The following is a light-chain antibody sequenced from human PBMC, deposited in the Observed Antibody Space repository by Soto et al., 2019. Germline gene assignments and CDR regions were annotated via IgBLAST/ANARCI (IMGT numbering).Light chain of an antibody. V-gene: IGKV3-20*01. Sequence: EIVLTQSPGTLSLSPGERATLSCRASQSVTSNYLAWYQQKPGQATRLLIYAASSRATAIPDRFSGSGSGTDFTLTISRLEPEDFAVYYCQQYGSSPKTFGEGTKLEIK. CDR2: AAS. J-gene: IGKJ4*01. CDR1: QSVTSNY. CDR3: QQYGSSPKT.